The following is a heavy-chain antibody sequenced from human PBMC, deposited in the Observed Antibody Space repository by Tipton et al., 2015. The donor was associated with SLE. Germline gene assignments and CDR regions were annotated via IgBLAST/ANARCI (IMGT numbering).Heavy chain of an antibody. CDR3: ARDHQTIAARPGAFDY. CDR1: GGSISSGSYY. Sequence: LRLSCTVSGGSISSGSYYWSWIRQPPGKGLEWIGEINHSGSTNYNPSLKSRVTISVDTSKNQFSLKLSSVTAADTAVYYCARDHQTIAARPGAFDYWGQGTLVTVSS. CDR2: INHSGST. D-gene: IGHD6-6*01. J-gene: IGHJ4*02. V-gene: IGHV4-39*07.